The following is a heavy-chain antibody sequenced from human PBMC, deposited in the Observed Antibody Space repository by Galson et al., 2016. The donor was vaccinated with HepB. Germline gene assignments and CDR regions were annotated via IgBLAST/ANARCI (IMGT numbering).Heavy chain of an antibody. CDR2: ISSSSGYK. V-gene: IGHV3-21*01. Sequence: SLRLSCAASGFKFSRYAMHWVRQPPGSALEWVAYISSSSGYKYHAESMKGRFAISRDNAKNSLFLQMNSLTAEDTAAYYCARDIISSACMDQWGQGTLVTVSS. J-gene: IGHJ4*02. D-gene: IGHD3-22*01. CDR3: ARDIISSACMDQ. CDR1: GFKFSRYA.